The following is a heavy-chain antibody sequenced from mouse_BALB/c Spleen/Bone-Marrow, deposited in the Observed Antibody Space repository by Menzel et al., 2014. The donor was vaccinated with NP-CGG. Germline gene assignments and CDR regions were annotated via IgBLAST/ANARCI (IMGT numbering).Heavy chain of an antibody. J-gene: IGHJ2*01. D-gene: IGHD1-1*01. CDR2: IWGDGST. Sequence: VMLVESGPGLVAPSQSLSITCTVSGFSLTGYGVNWVRQPPGKGLEWLGIIWGDGSTDYNSVLKSRLNISKDNSKSQVFLKMNSLQTDDTARYYCARSFTTVVATPFDYWGQGTTLTVSS. V-gene: IGHV2-6-7*01. CDR3: ARSFTTVVATPFDY. CDR1: GFSLTGYG.